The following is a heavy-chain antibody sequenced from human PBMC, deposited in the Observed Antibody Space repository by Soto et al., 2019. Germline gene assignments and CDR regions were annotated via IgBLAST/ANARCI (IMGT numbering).Heavy chain of an antibody. J-gene: IGHJ6*03. D-gene: IGHD2-2*01. CDR2: ISAYNGST. V-gene: IGHV1-18*01. CDR1: GYTFTSYG. Sequence: ASVKVSCKASGYTFTSYGISWVRQAPGQGLEWMGWISAYNGSTSYAQKFQGRVTMTRDTSTSTVYMELSSLRSEDTAVYYCARGSQLLTYYYYYYYMDVWGKGTTVTVSS. CDR3: ARGSQLLTYYYYYYYMDV.